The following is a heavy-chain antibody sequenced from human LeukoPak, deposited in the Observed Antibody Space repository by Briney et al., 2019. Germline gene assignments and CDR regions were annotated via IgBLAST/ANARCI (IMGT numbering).Heavy chain of an antibody. Sequence: SETLSLTCAVYGGSFSGYYWSWIRQPPGKGLEWIGEINHSGSTNYNPSLKSRVTILVDTSKNQFSLKLSSVTAADTAVYYCARDARYCSSTSCANGLFDPWGQGTLVTVSS. D-gene: IGHD2-2*01. CDR2: INHSGST. CDR1: GGSFSGYY. V-gene: IGHV4-34*01. J-gene: IGHJ5*02. CDR3: ARDARYCSSTSCANGLFDP.